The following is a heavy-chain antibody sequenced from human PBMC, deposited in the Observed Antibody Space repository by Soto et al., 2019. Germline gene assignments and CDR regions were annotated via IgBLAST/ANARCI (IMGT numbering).Heavy chain of an antibody. CDR1: GFTFSAFA. Sequence: QVQMVESGGGVAQPGGSLRLSCAVSGFTFSAFAMYWVRQAPGKGLEWVALISYDGRNEDYAESVRGRFTISRDNSKNAQYLDMISLSVEDSAVYFCAKDVFREHGYFDDWGQGTLVTV. CDR2: ISYDGRNE. D-gene: IGHD3-10*01. J-gene: IGHJ4*02. V-gene: IGHV3-30*18. CDR3: AKDVFREHGYFDD.